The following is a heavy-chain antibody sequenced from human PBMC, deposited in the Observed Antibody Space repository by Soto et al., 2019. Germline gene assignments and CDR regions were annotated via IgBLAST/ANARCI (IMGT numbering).Heavy chain of an antibody. CDR2: INHSGST. CDR1: GGSFSGYY. Sequence: SETLSLTCAVYGGSFSGYYWSWIRQPPGKGLEWIGEINHSGSTNYNPSLKSRVTISVDTSKNQFSLELSSVTAADTAVYYCARYDSSGYYPTFDYWGQGTLVTVSS. D-gene: IGHD3-22*01. J-gene: IGHJ4*02. CDR3: ARYDSSGYYPTFDY. V-gene: IGHV4-34*01.